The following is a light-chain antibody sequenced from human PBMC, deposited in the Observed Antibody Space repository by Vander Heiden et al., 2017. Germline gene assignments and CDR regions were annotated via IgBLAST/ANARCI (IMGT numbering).Light chain of an antibody. J-gene: IGKJ3*01. CDR2: WAS. CDR3: QQYCSTPPLFT. V-gene: IGKV4-1*01. CDR1: QSVLYSSNNKNY. Sequence: DIVMTQSPDSLAVSLGERASIKFKSSQSVLYSSNNKNYLAWYQQKPGQPPKLLIYWASTRESGVPDRFSGSGSGTDFTLTIRSLQAEDVAVYYCQQYCSTPPLFTFGPGTKVDIK.